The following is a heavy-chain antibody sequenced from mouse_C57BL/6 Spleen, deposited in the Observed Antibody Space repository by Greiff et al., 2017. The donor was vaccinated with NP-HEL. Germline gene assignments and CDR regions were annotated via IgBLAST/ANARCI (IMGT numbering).Heavy chain of an antibody. CDR2: INPNNGGT. J-gene: IGHJ4*01. D-gene: IGHD6-5*01. Sequence: EVKVVESGPELVKPGASVKISCKASGYTFTDYYMNWVKQSHGKSLEWIGDINPNNGGTSYNQKFKGKATLTVDKSSSTAYMELRSLTSEDSAVYYCAVPYRYYYAMDYWGQGTSVTVSS. CDR1: GYTFTDYY. V-gene: IGHV1-26*01. CDR3: AVPYRYYYAMDY.